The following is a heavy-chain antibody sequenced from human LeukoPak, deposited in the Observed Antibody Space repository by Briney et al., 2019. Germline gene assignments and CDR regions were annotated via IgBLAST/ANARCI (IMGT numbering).Heavy chain of an antibody. D-gene: IGHD3-22*01. V-gene: IGHV3-30*18. Sequence: GGSLRLSCAASGFTFSSYGMHWVRQAPGKGLEWVAVISYDGSNKYYADSVKGRFTISRDNSKNTLYLQMNSLRAEDTAVYYCAKGSDYYDSRDDAFDIWGQGTTVTVSS. CDR1: GFTFSSYG. J-gene: IGHJ3*02. CDR3: AKGSDYYDSRDDAFDI. CDR2: ISYDGSNK.